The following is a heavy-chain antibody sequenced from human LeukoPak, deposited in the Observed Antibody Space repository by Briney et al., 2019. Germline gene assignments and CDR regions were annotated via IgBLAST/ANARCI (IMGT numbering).Heavy chain of an antibody. CDR1: GFTFDDYG. D-gene: IGHD2-2*01. CDR2: INCNGGST. CDR3: ARSGIGFVPAAMRGYYYYMDV. J-gene: IGHJ6*03. V-gene: IGHV3-20*04. Sequence: PWGSLRLSCAASGFTFDDYGMSWVRQAPGKGLEWVSGINCNGGSTGYADSVKGRFTISRDNAKNSLYLQMNSLRAEDTALYYCARSGIGFVPAAMRGYYYYMDVWGKGTTVTVSS.